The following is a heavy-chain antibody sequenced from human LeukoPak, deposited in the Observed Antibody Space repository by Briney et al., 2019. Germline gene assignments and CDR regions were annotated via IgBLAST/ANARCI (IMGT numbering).Heavy chain of an antibody. V-gene: IGHV4-30-4*01. Sequence: PSETLSLTCTVSGGSISSGDYYWSWIRQPPGKGLERIGYIYYSGSTYCNPSLKSRITMSVDSSKNQFSLNLSSVTAADTAVYYCARKFRYYDSSGYYVDYWGQGTLVTVSS. CDR3: ARKFRYYDSSGYYVDY. J-gene: IGHJ4*02. CDR2: IYYSGST. D-gene: IGHD3-22*01. CDR1: GGSISSGDYY.